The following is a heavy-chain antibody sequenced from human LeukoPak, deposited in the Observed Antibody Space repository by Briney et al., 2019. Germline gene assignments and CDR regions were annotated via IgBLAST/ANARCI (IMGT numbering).Heavy chain of an antibody. CDR2: INPNSGGT. D-gene: IGHD6-13*01. V-gene: IGHV1-2*02. Sequence: ASVKVSCKASGYTFTGYYMHWVRQAPGQGLEWMGWINPNSGGTNYAQKFQGRVTMTRDTSISTAYMELSTLRSDDTAVYYCARVISSSWYYYFDYWGQGTLVTVSS. J-gene: IGHJ4*02. CDR1: GYTFTGYY. CDR3: ARVISSSWYYYFDY.